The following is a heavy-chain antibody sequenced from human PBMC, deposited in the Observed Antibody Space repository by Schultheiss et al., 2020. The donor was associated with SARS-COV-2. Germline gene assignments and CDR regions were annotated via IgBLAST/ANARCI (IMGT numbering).Heavy chain of an antibody. V-gene: IGHV3-11*04. CDR2: ISSSVSTI. J-gene: IGHJ6*02. Sequence: GGSLRLSRAASGFTFSDYYMSWIRQAPGKGLEWISYISSSVSTIYYADSVKGRFTISRDNSKNTLYLQMNSLRAEDTAVYYCAKDREMATLYYYYGMDVWGQGTTVTVSS. CDR1: GFTFSDYY. D-gene: IGHD5-24*01. CDR3: AKDREMATLYYYYGMDV.